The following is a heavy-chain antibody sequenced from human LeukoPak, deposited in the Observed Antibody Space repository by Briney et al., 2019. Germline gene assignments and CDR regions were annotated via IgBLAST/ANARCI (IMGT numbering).Heavy chain of an antibody. CDR2: ISGSGGST. Sequence: GGSLRLSCTTSGFNFRAYWMAWVRQAPGKGLEWVSAISGSGGSTYYADSVKGRFTISRDNSKNTLYLQMNSLRAEDTAVYYCAKDWMATTRGEPGEFYWGQGTLVTVSS. V-gene: IGHV3-23*01. CDR3: AKDWMATTRGEPGEFY. CDR1: GFNFRAYW. J-gene: IGHJ4*02. D-gene: IGHD5-24*01.